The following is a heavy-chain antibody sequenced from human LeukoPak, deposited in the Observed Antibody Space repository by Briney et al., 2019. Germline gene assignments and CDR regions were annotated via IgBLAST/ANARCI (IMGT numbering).Heavy chain of an antibody. V-gene: IGHV3-53*01. CDR1: GFTVSSNY. CDR2: IYSGGDT. Sequence: GGSLRLSCAVSGFTVSSNYMSWVRQAPGKGLEWVSVIYSGGDTYYADSVKGRFTISKDNSKNTLYLQMNSVRAEDTAVYYCARDRPSSGSSFDIWGQGTMVSVSS. D-gene: IGHD1-26*01. J-gene: IGHJ3*02. CDR3: ARDRPSSGSSFDI.